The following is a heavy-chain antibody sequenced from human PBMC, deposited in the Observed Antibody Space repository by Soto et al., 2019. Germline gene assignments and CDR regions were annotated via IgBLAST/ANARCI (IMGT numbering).Heavy chain of an antibody. V-gene: IGHV4-59*08. J-gene: IGHJ6*03. D-gene: IGHD3-9*01. CDR1: GGSISNFD. CDR2: VYYTGST. CDR3: ARTVLGPDLLADSFVDYYYYMDV. Sequence: SETLSLTCTVSGGSISNFDWSWIRQPPGKGLEWIGYVYYTGSTSYNPSLKRRVTFSADSSRGQFSLRLNSVTAADTAVYYCARTVLGPDLLADSFVDYYYYMDVWGQGTTVTVSS.